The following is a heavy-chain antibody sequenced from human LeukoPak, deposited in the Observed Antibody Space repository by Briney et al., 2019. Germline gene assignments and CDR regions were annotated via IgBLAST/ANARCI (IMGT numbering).Heavy chain of an antibody. CDR3: AKGQGQWLAPRQEDAFDI. J-gene: IGHJ3*02. D-gene: IGHD6-19*01. CDR2: IYSGGST. Sequence: PGGSLRLSCAASGFTVSSNYMSWVRQAPGKGLEWVSVIYSGGSTYYADSVKGRFTISRDNSKNTLYLQMNSLRAEDTAVYYCAKGQGQWLAPRQEDAFDIWGQGTMVTVSS. CDR1: GFTVSSNY. V-gene: IGHV3-66*01.